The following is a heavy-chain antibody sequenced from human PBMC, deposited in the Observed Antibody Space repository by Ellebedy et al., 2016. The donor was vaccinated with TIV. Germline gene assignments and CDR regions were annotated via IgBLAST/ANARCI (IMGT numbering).Heavy chain of an antibody. J-gene: IGHJ6*02. Sequence: SVKVSCXASGGTFSSYAISWVRQAPGQGLEWMGGIIPIFGTANYAQKFQGRVTITADESTSTAYMELSSLRSEDTAVYYCARDPVVVVAANPYHYYGIDVWGQGTTVNGSS. CDR3: ARDPVVVVAANPYHYYGIDV. CDR2: IIPIFGTA. V-gene: IGHV1-69*13. CDR1: GGTFSSYA. D-gene: IGHD2-15*01.